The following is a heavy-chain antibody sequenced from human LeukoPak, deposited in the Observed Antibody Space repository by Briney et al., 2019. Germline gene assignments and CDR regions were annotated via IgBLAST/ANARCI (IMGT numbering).Heavy chain of an antibody. J-gene: IGHJ4*02. CDR2: IYYSGST. D-gene: IGHD4-11*01. V-gene: IGHV4-61*01. CDR1: GGSVSSGSYY. Sequence: PSETLSLTCTVSGGSVSSGSYYWSWIRQPPGKGLEWIGYIYYSGSTNYNPSLKSRVTISVDTSKNQFSLKLSPVTAADTAVYYCARDAVTVNSYYFDYWGQGTLVTVSS. CDR3: ARDAVTVNSYYFDY.